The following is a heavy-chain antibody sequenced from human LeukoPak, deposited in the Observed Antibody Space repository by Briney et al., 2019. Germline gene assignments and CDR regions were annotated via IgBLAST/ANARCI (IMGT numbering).Heavy chain of an antibody. D-gene: IGHD3-10*01. Sequence: GGSLRLSCAASGFTVSSNYMSWVRQAPGKGLERVSVICSGGSTYYADSVKGRFTISRDNSKNTLYLQMNSLRAEDTAVYYCARVGGYYGSGSYFDYYGMDVWGQGTTVTVSS. V-gene: IGHV3-53*01. CDR3: ARVGGYYGSGSYFDYYGMDV. CDR2: ICSGGST. CDR1: GFTVSSNY. J-gene: IGHJ6*02.